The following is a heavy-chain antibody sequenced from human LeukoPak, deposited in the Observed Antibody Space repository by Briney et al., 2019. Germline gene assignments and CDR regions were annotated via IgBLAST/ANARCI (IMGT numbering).Heavy chain of an antibody. CDR2: ITPFNGNT. CDR3: ASTRSAGDDAFDI. Sequence: SVKVSCKASGCTFTYRYLHWVRQAPGQALEWMGWITPFNGNTNYAQKFQDRVTITRDRSMSTAYMELSSLRSEDTAMYYCASTRSAGDDAFDIWGQGTMVTVSS. CDR1: GCTFTYRY. V-gene: IGHV1-45*02. D-gene: IGHD3-3*01. J-gene: IGHJ3*02.